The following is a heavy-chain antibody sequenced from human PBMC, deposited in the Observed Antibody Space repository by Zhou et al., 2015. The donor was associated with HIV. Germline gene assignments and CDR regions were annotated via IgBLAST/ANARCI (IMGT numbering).Heavy chain of an antibody. CDR2: IVLMFGTT. CDR1: GGTFSADF. Sequence: QVQLEQSGAEVRKPGSSVKVSCKASGGTFSADFINWLRQAPGQGLEWMGGIVLMFGTTNSAQKFQGRVTITADKSTNTVYMDLSSLRFADTAVYYCAREGWGSWYFDLWGRGTLVSVSS. V-gene: IGHV1-69*06. D-gene: IGHD7-27*01. CDR3: AREGWGSWYFDL. J-gene: IGHJ2*01.